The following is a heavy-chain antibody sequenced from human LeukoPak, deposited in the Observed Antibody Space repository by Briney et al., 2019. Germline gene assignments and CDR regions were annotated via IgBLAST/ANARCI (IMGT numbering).Heavy chain of an antibody. Sequence: ASVKVSCKASGYTFTSYYMHWVRQAPGQGLEWMGIINPSGGSTSYAQKFQGRVTMTRDMSTSTDYMEMNSLRPEDTAVYFCVKGRGWFCDYWGQGLLVTVSS. D-gene: IGHD6-19*01. CDR1: GYTFTSYY. J-gene: IGHJ4*02. CDR3: VKGRGWFCDY. CDR2: INPSGGST. V-gene: IGHV1-46*03.